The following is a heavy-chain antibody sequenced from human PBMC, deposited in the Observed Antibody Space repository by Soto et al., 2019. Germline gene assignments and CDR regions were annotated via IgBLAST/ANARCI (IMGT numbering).Heavy chain of an antibody. D-gene: IGHD2-15*01. V-gene: IGHV3-15*01. CDR2: IKSKTDALIT. CDR3: TTASQNIYCRGGSCYFDY. J-gene: IGHJ4*02. CDR1: GFTFSDAW. Sequence: GGSLRLSCEGSGFTFSDAWMNWVRQAPGKGLEWVGRIKSKTDALITDYSAPMKGRFTISRDDSKKTVFLQMNSLKTEDTAMYFCTTASQNIYCRGGSCYFDYWGRGILVTVS.